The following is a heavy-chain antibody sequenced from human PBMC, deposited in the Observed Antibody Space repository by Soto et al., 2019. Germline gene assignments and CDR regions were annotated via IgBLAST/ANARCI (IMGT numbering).Heavy chain of an antibody. CDR2: IYWDDDK. Sequence: QITLKESGPTLVKPTQTLTLTCTFSGFSLSASGVGVGWIRQPPGKALEWLALIYWDDDKRYSPSLKSRLTITKDTSNNQVVLTMTNMDPVDTATYYCAHSSRSYYYYGMDVWGQGTTVTVSS. J-gene: IGHJ6*02. CDR3: AHSSRSYYYYGMDV. CDR1: GFSLSASGVG. V-gene: IGHV2-5*02.